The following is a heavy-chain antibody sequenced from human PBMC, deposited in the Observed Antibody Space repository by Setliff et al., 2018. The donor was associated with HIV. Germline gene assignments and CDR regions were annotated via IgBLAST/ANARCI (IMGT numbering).Heavy chain of an antibody. CDR2: IWYDGGDK. CDR3: ARGSADRVFGGVQLVAIFDS. CDR1: GFSFSTYG. Sequence: GGSLRLSCAASGFSFSTYGMHWVRQAPGKGLEWVALIWYDGGDKYYGDSAKGRFTIYRDNSKNTLHLQMNSLRVDDSAVYFCARGSADRVFGGVQLVAIFDSWGQGTQVTVSS. J-gene: IGHJ4*02. D-gene: IGHD3-16*01. V-gene: IGHV3-30*02.